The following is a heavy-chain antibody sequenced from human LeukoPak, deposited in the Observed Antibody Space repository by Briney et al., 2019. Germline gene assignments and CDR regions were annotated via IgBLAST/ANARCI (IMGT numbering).Heavy chain of an antibody. J-gene: IGHJ3*02. CDR1: GFTFSRYG. V-gene: IGHV3-33*03. Sequence: GGSLRLSCVASGFTFSRYGMHWVRQAPGKGLEWVAIIWYDGSNKYYADSVKGRFTISRDTSKNTLYMQMDSLRTEDTAVYYCASGDTTGYSGDAFNIWGQGTMVTVSS. CDR3: ASGDTTGYSGDAFNI. D-gene: IGHD3-22*01. CDR2: IWYDGSNK.